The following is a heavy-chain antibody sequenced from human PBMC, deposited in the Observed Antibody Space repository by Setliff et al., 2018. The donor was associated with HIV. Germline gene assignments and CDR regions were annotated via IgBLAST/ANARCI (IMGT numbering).Heavy chain of an antibody. D-gene: IGHD3-3*01. Sequence: PSETLSLTCSVSGDSISSSSYYWGWIRQPPGKGLEWIGEIYHSGSTKYNPSLKSRVTISVDKSKNQFSLNLTSVTAADTAVYYCARGGAFWSGYYGFDYWGQGTLVTVSS. J-gene: IGHJ4*02. CDR2: IYHSGST. V-gene: IGHV4-39*07. CDR3: ARGGAFWSGYYGFDY. CDR1: GDSISSSSYY.